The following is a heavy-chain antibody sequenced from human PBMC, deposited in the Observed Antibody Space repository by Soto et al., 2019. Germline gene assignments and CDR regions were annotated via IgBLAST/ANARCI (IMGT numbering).Heavy chain of an antibody. CDR3: SRGAGDFSGPDSFDI. D-gene: IGHD3-10*01. CDR2: ISDSGVT. Sequence: QVQLQESGPRLVKSSETLSLVCSVSGDSIIRSFWGWIRKSPGTGLQYIGYISDSGVTDYNPSLKTRVTISVDTSMNQFSLELTTVTAADTDLYYCSRGAGDFSGPDSFDIWAQGTMFTVSS. V-gene: IGHV4-59*01. J-gene: IGHJ3*02. CDR1: GDSIIRSF.